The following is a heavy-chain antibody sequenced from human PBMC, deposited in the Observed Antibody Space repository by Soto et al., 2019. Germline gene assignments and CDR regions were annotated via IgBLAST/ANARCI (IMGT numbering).Heavy chain of an antibody. Sequence: QVQLVQSGAEVKKPGSSVKVSCKAYGGTFSSYAISWVRQAPGQGLEWMGGIIPIFGTANYAQKFQGRVTITADESTSTAYMELSSLRSEDTAVYYCARGGSVLHNYYYYGMDVWGQGTTVTVSS. D-gene: IGHD2-15*01. CDR2: IIPIFGTA. CDR3: ARGGSVLHNYYYYGMDV. J-gene: IGHJ6*02. CDR1: GGTFSSYA. V-gene: IGHV1-69*12.